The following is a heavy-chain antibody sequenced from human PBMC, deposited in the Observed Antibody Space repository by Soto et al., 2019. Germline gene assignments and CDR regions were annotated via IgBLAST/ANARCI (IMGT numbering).Heavy chain of an antibody. CDR1: GDSISTFY. Sequence: SETLSLTCTVSGDSISTFYWGWMRQSPGKELEWIGYVYYTGSTNYNPSLKSRVTISVDRSKNQFSLKLTSANAADAAVYYCARGRTVRNYADDSSDYFYFFGYWGQGTQVTVSS. V-gene: IGHV4-59*01. CDR2: VYYTGST. D-gene: IGHD3-22*01. CDR3: ARGRTVRNYADDSSDYFYFFGY. J-gene: IGHJ4*02.